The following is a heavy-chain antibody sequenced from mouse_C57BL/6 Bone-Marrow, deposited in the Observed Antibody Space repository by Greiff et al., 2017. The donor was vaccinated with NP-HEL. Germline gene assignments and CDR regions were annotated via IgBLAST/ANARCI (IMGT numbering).Heavy chain of an antibody. J-gene: IGHJ1*03. D-gene: IGHD2-12*01. V-gene: IGHV1-26*01. CDR3: ARERRYWYFDV. CDR1: GYTFTDYY. Sequence: EVQLHQSGPELVKPGASVKISCKASGYTFTDYYMNWVKQSHGKSLEWIGDINPNNGGTSYNQKFKGKATLTVDKSSSTAYMELRSLTSEDSAVYYCARERRYWYFDVWGTGTTVTVSS. CDR2: INPNNGGT.